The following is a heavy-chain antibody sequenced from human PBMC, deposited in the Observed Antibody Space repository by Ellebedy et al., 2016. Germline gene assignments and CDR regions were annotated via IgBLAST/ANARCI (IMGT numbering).Heavy chain of an antibody. D-gene: IGHD3-10*01. Sequence: WVRQPPGKGLEWIGSIYYSGSTYYNPSLKSRVTISVDTSKNQFSLKLSSVTAADTAVYYCARGLMGWFGETGYFDYWGQGTLVTVSS. CDR2: IYYSGST. CDR3: ARGLMGWFGETGYFDY. J-gene: IGHJ4*02. V-gene: IGHV4-39*07.